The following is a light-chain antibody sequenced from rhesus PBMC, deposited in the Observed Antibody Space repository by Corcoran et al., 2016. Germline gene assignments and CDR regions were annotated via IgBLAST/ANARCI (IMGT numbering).Light chain of an antibody. CDR2: CAS. J-gene: IGKJ2*01. Sequence: EIVMTQSPATLSLSPGERATLSCRASQSVSSSLAWYQQKPGQAPKLLIYCASSRTPGIPDRFSGSGAGTEFTITISSLEPEDVGVYYCQQDYSWPYSFGQGTKVEIK. V-gene: IGKV3-42*01. CDR3: QQDYSWPYS. CDR1: QSVSSS.